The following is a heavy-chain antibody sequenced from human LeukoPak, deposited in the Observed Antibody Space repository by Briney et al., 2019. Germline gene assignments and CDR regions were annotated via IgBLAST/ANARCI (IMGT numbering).Heavy chain of an antibody. Sequence: SETLSLTCTVSGGSISSYHWSWIRQPAGKGLEWIGRLYTSGGTNYNPSLKSRVSMSVDTSKSQFSLELNSVTAADMAVYYCARSGSYANDAFHIWGQGTMVTVSS. D-gene: IGHD1-26*01. J-gene: IGHJ3*02. V-gene: IGHV4-4*07. CDR2: LYTSGGT. CDR3: ARSGSYANDAFHI. CDR1: GGSISSYH.